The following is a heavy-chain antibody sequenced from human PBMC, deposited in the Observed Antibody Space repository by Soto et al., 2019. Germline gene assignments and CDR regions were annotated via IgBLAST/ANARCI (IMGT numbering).Heavy chain of an antibody. CDR3: AKPNLFCSSTSCYGY. D-gene: IGHD2-2*01. CDR1: GFTFSSYG. Sequence: VQLLESGGALVQPGGSLRLSCAASGFTFSSYGMSWVRQAPGKGLEWVSAVSGSGGSTYYADSVKGRFTISRDNSKNTLYLQMNSLRAEDTAVYYCAKPNLFCSSTSCYGYWGQGTLVTVSS. V-gene: IGHV3-23*01. CDR2: VSGSGGST. J-gene: IGHJ4*02.